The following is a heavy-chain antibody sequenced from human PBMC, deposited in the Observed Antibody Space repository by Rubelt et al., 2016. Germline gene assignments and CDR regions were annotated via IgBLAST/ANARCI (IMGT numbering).Heavy chain of an antibody. V-gene: IGHV4-59*02. CDR3: ARTYRYYSDY. CDR2: IYYGGST. CDR1: VSSYY. Sequence: VSSYYLTWIRQPPGKGLEYIGYIYYGGSTNYNPSLKSRVTISVDTSKNQFSLKLSSVTAADTAVYYCARTYRYYSDYWGQGTLVTVSS. J-gene: IGHJ4*02. D-gene: IGHD1-26*01.